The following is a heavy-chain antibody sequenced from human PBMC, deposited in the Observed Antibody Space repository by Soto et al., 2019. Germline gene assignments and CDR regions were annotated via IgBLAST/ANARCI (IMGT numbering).Heavy chain of an antibody. CDR3: ARVSWREKYGMDV. CDR2: ITFSGNTV. J-gene: IGHJ6*02. Sequence: LRLSCAASGFTFSDSYMSWIRQAPGKGLEWTSYITFSGNTVYYADSLKGRFTISRDNARNSLYLQMNRLRAEDTAVYYCARVSWREKYGMDVWGQGTTVTVSS. V-gene: IGHV3-11*01. CDR1: GFTFSDSY.